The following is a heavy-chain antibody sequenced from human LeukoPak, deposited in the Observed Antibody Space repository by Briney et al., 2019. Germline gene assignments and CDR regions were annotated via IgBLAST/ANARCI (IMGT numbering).Heavy chain of an antibody. Sequence: GGSLRLSCVASGFTFGNYWMAWVRQAPGKGLEWVATIKQDGSEKYYVDSVKGRFTISRDNAKNSLYLQMNSLRAEDTAVYYCARSNYYDSSDLPRYFDYWGQGTLVTVSS. V-gene: IGHV3-7*01. CDR1: GFTFGNYW. J-gene: IGHJ4*02. CDR2: IKQDGSEK. D-gene: IGHD3-22*01. CDR3: ARSNYYDSSDLPRYFDY.